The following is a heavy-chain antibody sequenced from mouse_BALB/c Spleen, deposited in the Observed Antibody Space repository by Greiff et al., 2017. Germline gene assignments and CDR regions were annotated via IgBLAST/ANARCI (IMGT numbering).Heavy chain of an antibody. V-gene: IGHV1S81*02. CDR2: INPSNGRT. Sequence: VQLQQSGAELVKPGASVKLSCKASGYTFTSYWMHWVKQRPGQGLEWIGEINPSNGRTNYNEKFKSKATLTVDKSSSTAYMQLSSLTSEDSAVYYCARFTTVVADYWGQGTTLTVSA. D-gene: IGHD1-1*01. J-gene: IGHJ2*01. CDR3: ARFTTVVADY. CDR1: GYTFTSYW.